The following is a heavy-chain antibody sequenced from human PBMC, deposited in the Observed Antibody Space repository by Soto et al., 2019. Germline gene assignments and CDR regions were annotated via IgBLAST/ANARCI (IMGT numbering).Heavy chain of an antibody. J-gene: IGHJ4*02. CDR3: ARTGHSGSYVF. Sequence: GASVKVSCKVSGYTFSNYGIHWVRQAPGQRLEWMGWINAGNGGTKYSENFQGRVTITRDTSASTVYLGLSSLSSEDTASYYCARTGHSGSYVFWGQGTLVTVSS. CDR1: GYTFSNYG. V-gene: IGHV1-3*01. CDR2: INAGNGGT. D-gene: IGHD3-22*01.